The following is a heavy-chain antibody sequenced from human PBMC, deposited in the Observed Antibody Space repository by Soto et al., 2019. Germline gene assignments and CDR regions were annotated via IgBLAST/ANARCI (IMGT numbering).Heavy chain of an antibody. D-gene: IGHD3-3*01. CDR3: ARDLSEWLLGPASYYYGMDV. CDR2: IIPIFGTA. Sequence: SVKVSCKASGGTFSSYTISWVRQAPGQGLEWMGGIIPIFGTANYAQKFQGRVTITADESTSTAYMELSSLRSEDTAVYYCARDLSEWLLGPASYYYGMDVWGQGTTVTVSS. V-gene: IGHV1-69*13. J-gene: IGHJ6*02. CDR1: GGTFSSYT.